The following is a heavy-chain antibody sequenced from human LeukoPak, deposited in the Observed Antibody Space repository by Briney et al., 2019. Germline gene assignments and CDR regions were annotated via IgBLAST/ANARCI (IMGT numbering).Heavy chain of an antibody. J-gene: IGHJ4*02. D-gene: IGHD3-22*01. Sequence: GGSLRLSCAASGFTFSSYAMSWVRQAPGKGLEWVSAISGSGGSTYYADSVKGRFTISRDNSKNTLYLQMNSLRAEDTAVYYCAKGSVRYYYGSSGYYYDDYWGQGTLVTVSS. CDR3: AKGSVRYYYGSSGYYYDDY. V-gene: IGHV3-23*01. CDR1: GFTFSSYA. CDR2: ISGSGGST.